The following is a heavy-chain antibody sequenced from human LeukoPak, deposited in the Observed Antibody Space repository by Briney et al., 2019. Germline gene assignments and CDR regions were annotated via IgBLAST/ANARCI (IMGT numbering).Heavy chain of an antibody. V-gene: IGHV3-15*01. CDR1: GFTFSNAW. CDR2: IKSKTDGGTT. Sequence: GRSLRLSCAASGFTFSNAWKSWVRQTPGKGLEWVGRIKSKTDGGTTDYAAPVKGRFTISRDDSKNTLYLQMNSLKTEDTAVYYCTTANSYGIKDYWGQGTLVTVSS. D-gene: IGHD5-18*01. CDR3: TTANSYGIKDY. J-gene: IGHJ4*02.